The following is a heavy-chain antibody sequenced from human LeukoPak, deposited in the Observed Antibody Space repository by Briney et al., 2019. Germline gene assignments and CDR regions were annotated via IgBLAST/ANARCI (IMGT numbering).Heavy chain of an antibody. CDR2: INAYVRNT. Sequence: ASVKVSCKASGYTFINYGINWVRQAPGQGLEWMGWINAYVRNTRYAQKFQGRVTMTTDTSTSTAYMELSSLRSDDTAVYYCARVDGYIQLWSLDYWGQGTLVTVSS. J-gene: IGHJ4*02. CDR3: ARVDGYIQLWSLDY. V-gene: IGHV1-18*01. CDR1: GYTFINYG. D-gene: IGHD5-18*01.